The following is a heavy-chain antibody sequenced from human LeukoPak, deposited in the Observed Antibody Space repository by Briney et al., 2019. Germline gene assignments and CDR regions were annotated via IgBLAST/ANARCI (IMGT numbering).Heavy chain of an antibody. Sequence: LRLSCAASGFTFSSYAMSWVRQAPGKGLEWIGYIYHSGSTYYNPSLKSRVTISLDTSKNQFSLKLTSVTAADTAVFYCARRRFGPGWFDPWGQGTLVTVSS. J-gene: IGHJ5*02. CDR3: ARRRFGPGWFDP. D-gene: IGHD3-10*01. CDR2: IYHSGST. CDR1: GFTFSSYA. V-gene: IGHV4-30-2*05.